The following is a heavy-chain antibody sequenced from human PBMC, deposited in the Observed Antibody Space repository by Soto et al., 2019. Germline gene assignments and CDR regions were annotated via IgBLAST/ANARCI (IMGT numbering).Heavy chain of an antibody. CDR1: GFTFDDYA. D-gene: IGHD4-17*01. J-gene: IGHJ3*02. Sequence: EVQLVESGGGLVQPGRSRRLSCAASGFTFDDYAMHWVRQAPGKGLEWVSGISWNSGSIGYADSVKGRFTISRDNAKNSLYLQMNSLRAEDTALYYCAKDFVSGDYVSNAFDIWGQGTMVTVSS. V-gene: IGHV3-9*01. CDR3: AKDFVSGDYVSNAFDI. CDR2: ISWNSGSI.